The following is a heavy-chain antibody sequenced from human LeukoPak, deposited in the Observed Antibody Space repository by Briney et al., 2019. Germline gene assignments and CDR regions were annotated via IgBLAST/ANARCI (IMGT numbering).Heavy chain of an antibody. CDR2: IWYDGSNK. J-gene: IGHJ4*02. D-gene: IGHD4-17*01. Sequence: PGGSLRLSCAASGCTFSSYGMHWVRQAPGKGLEWVAVIWYDGSNKYYADSVKGRFTISRDNSKNTLYLQMNSLRAEDTAVYYCARGDYGDYVSNSYSDYWGQGTLVTVSS. CDR3: ARGDYGDYVSNSYSDY. CDR1: GCTFSSYG. V-gene: IGHV3-33*01.